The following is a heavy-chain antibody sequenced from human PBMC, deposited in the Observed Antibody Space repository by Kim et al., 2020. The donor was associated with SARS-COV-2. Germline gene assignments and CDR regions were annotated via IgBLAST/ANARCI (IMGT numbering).Heavy chain of an antibody. CDR1: GGSISSSNW. D-gene: IGHD6-13*01. V-gene: IGHV4-4*02. CDR2: IYHSGST. J-gene: IGHJ3*02. Sequence: SETLSLTCAVSGGSISSSNWWSWVRQPPGKGLEWIGEIYHSGSTNYNPSLKSRVTISVDKSKNQFSLKLSSVTAADTAVYYCARGFRPTGSSWYLSHRAFDIWGQGTMVTVSS. CDR3: ARGFRPTGSSWYLSHRAFDI.